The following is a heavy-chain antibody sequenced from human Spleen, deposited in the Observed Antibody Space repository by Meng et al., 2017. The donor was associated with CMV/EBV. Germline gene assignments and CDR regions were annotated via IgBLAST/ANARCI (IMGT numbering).Heavy chain of an antibody. V-gene: IGHV3-23*01. CDR3: ARAGDYGNYQNDYYYHGMDV. J-gene: IGHJ6*02. D-gene: IGHD4-11*01. CDR1: GFTFSSYA. Sequence: GESLKISCSASGFTFSSYAMSWVRQAPGKGLEWVSSIGASGGGTYYADSVKGRFTISRDNAQNSVYLQMTSLRAEDTAVYYCARAGDYGNYQNDYYYHGMDVWGRGTTVTVSS. CDR2: IGASGGGT.